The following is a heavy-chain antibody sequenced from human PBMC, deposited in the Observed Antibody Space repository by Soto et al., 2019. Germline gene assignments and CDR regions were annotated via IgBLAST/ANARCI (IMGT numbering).Heavy chain of an antibody. D-gene: IGHD6-19*01. CDR3: AKEGEHSSGWANFDY. J-gene: IGHJ4*02. CDR1: GFTFSSYA. CDR2: ISGSGIST. V-gene: IGHV3-23*01. Sequence: EVQLLESGGGLVQPGGSLRLSCAASGFTFSSYAMSWVRQAPGKGLEWVSAISGSGISTYYADSVKGRFTISRDNSKNSLYLQMNSLRAEDTAVYYCAKEGEHSSGWANFDYWGQGTLVTVSS.